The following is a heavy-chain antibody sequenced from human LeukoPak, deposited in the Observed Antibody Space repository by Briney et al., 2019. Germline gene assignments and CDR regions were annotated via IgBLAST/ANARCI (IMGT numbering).Heavy chain of an antibody. CDR3: ARANGVFNGRYFDY. V-gene: IGHV3-48*01. J-gene: IGHJ4*01. CDR1: GFTLSSYT. CDR2: ITSDSRAI. Sequence: PGGSMRLSCAASGFTLSSYTMNWVRQAPGKGLEWVSSITSDSRAIYYADSVKGRFTISRDNAKSSLYLQVNSLRAEDTAVYYCARANGVFNGRYFDYWGHGTLVTVSS. D-gene: IGHD2-8*01.